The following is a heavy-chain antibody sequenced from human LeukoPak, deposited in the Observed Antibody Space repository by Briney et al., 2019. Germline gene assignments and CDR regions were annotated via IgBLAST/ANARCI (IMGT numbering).Heavy chain of an antibody. V-gene: IGHV3-9*01. D-gene: IGHD3-22*01. CDR1: GFTFDDYA. CDR2: ISWNSGSI. CDR3: AKDIEPYYYDSSGYLRGGYFDY. J-gene: IGHJ4*02. Sequence: GRSLRLSCAASGFTFDDYAMHWVRQAPGKGLEWVSGISWNSGSIGYADSVKGRFTISRDNAKNSLYLQMNSLRAEDTALYYCAKDIEPYYYDSSGYLRGGYFDYWGQGTLVTVSS.